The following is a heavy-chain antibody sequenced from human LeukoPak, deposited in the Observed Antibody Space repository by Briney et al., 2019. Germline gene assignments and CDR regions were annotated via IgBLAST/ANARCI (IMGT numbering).Heavy chain of an antibody. CDR3: ARAYNSGWYVAEYFQH. CDR1: GYNFLTDY. V-gene: IGHV5-51*01. J-gene: IGHJ1*01. Sequence: GESLKISCKGSGYNFLTDYIGWVRQMPGKGLEWMGIIYPGDSETNYSPSFKGQVTFSVDKSITTAYLQWSYLKASDTAMYYCARAYNSGWYVAEYFQHWGQGTLVTVSS. D-gene: IGHD6-19*01. CDR2: IYPGDSET.